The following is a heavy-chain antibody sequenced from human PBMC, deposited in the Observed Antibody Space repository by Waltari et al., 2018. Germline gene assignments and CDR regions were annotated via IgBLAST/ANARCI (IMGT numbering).Heavy chain of an antibody. V-gene: IGHV4-30-4*07. CDR2: IYYGGST. J-gene: IGHJ6*02. CDR1: GGSVSSGGYS. Sequence: QVQLQESGPGLVKPSQTLSLICTVSGGSVSSGGYSWSWIRQPPGKGLEWIGYIYYGGSTYYNPSLKSRFTISIDTSKNQFSLKLTSVTAADTAVYYCARGTVAPLYYYGMDVWGQGTTVTVSS. D-gene: IGHD6-19*01. CDR3: ARGTVAPLYYYGMDV.